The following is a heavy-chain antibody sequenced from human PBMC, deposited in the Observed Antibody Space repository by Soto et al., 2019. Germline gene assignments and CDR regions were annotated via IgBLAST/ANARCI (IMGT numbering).Heavy chain of an antibody. Sequence: EVQLVQSGAEVRKPGESLQISCKGSGYSFTSYWIGWVRQMPGKGLEWMGIIYPGDSDTRYSPSFQGQVTISADKSIGTAYLQWSSLKASDTAMYYCARQSEAYYYDSSGYPLGYFDYWGQGTLVTVSS. J-gene: IGHJ4*02. D-gene: IGHD3-22*01. CDR1: GYSFTSYW. CDR2: IYPGDSDT. V-gene: IGHV5-51*01. CDR3: ARQSEAYYYDSSGYPLGYFDY.